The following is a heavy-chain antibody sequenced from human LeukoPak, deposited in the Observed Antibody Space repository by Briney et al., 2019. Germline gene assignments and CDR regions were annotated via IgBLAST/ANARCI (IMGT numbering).Heavy chain of an antibody. CDR1: GFTFSSYW. CDR2: INSDGSST. CDR3: ARVGYSSGWYHFDY. D-gene: IGHD6-19*01. Sequence: PGGSLRLSCAASGFTFSSYWMHWVRQAPGKGLVWVSRINSDGSSTSYADSVKGRFTISRDNAKNTLYLQMNSLRAEDTAVYYCARVGYSSGWYHFDYCGQGTLVTVSS. J-gene: IGHJ4*02. V-gene: IGHV3-74*01.